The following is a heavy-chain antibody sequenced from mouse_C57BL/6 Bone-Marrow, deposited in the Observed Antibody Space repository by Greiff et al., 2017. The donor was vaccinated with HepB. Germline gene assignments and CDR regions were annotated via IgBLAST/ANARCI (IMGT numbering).Heavy chain of an antibody. CDR2: ISSGGSYT. D-gene: IGHD4-1*01. CDR3: ARRETGTDAMDY. J-gene: IGHJ4*01. Sequence: EVMLVESGGDLVKPGGSLKLSCAASGFTFSSYGMSWVRQTPDKRLEWVATISSGGSYTYYPDSVKGRFTISRDNAKNTLYLQMSSLKSEDTAMYYCARRETGTDAMDYWGQGTSVTVSS. V-gene: IGHV5-6*01. CDR1: GFTFSSYG.